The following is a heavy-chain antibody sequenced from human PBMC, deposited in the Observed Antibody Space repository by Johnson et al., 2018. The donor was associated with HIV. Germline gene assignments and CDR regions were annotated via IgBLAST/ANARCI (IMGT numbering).Heavy chain of an antibody. CDR1: GFTFSTYG. D-gene: IGHD7-27*01. J-gene: IGHJ3*02. CDR3: AKVLSPRPWGDDAFDI. V-gene: IGHV3-33*06. Sequence: QMQLVESGGGVVQPGRSLRLSFAASGFTFSTYGMHWVRQAPGKGLEWVAVIWYDGSKKYYVESVQGRFTISRDNSKNTLYLQMNSLRAEDTAVYYCAKVLSPRPWGDDAFDIWGQGTMVTVSS. CDR2: IWYDGSKK.